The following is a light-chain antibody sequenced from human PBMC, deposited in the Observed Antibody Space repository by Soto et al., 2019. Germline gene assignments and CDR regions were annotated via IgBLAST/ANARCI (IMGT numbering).Light chain of an antibody. CDR2: EVS. CDR3: RSYAGSNVYV. CDR1: SSDVGGYYY. J-gene: IGLJ1*01. Sequence: QSSLTQPPSASGSRGQSFTISCTGTSSDVGGYYYVSWYQHHPGKAPKLLIYEVSKRPSGVPHRFSGSKSGNTASLTVSGLQAEDEADYYCRSYAGSNVYVFGTGTKVTVL. V-gene: IGLV2-8*01.